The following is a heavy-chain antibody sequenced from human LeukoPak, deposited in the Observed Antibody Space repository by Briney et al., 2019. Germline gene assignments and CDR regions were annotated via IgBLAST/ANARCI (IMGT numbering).Heavy chain of an antibody. CDR3: ARGHCSGGSCPRFGFDP. V-gene: IGHV1-18*01. D-gene: IGHD2-15*01. CDR2: ISAYNGNT. J-gene: IGHJ5*02. Sequence: ASVKVSCKASGYTFTSYGISWVRQAPGQGLEWMGCISAYNGNTNYAQKLQGRVTMTTDTSTSTAYMELRSRRSDDAAVYYCARGHCSGGSCPRFGFDPWGQGTLVTVSS. CDR1: GYTFTSYG.